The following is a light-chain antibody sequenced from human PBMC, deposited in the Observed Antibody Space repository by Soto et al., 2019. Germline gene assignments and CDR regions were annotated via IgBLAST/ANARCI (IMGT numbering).Light chain of an antibody. V-gene: IGKV1-8*01. CDR3: QHYNSYSEA. CDR2: KAS. Sequence: IRMTQSPSSVSASTGDRVTITCRASQGISSYLAWYRQKPGKAPKLLIYKASTLKSGVPSRFSGSGSGTEFTLTISSLQPDDFATYYCQHYNSYSEAFGQGTKVDIK. CDR1: QGISSY. J-gene: IGKJ1*01.